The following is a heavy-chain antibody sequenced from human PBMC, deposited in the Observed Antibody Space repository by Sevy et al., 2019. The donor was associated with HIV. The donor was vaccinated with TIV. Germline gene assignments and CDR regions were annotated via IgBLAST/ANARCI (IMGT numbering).Heavy chain of an antibody. Sequence: SETLSLTCTVSGGSINSDHWNWIRQPPGKGLEWIGYVYYTGGTNYNPSLKNRVTISVDRTKNQLSLKLTSVNAADTAVYYWARRNDFDIWGQGTMVTVSS. CDR2: VYYTGGT. CDR3: ARRNDFDI. CDR1: GGSINSDH. V-gene: IGHV4-59*08. J-gene: IGHJ3*02.